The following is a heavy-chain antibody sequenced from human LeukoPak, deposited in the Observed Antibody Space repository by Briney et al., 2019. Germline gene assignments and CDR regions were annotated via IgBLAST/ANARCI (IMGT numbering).Heavy chain of an antibody. J-gene: IGHJ6*03. CDR2: IHTSGRT. D-gene: IGHD6-6*01. CDR3: ARFSSSSLYSYYYYMDV. Sequence: PSETLSLTCTVSGGSISVYYWSWIRQPPGKGLEWIVYIHTSGRTNYNPSLKSRVTKSVDTSKNHFSLMLSSVTAADTAVYYCARFSSSSLYSYYYYMDVWGKGTTVTVSS. CDR1: GGSISVYY. V-gene: IGHV4-4*09.